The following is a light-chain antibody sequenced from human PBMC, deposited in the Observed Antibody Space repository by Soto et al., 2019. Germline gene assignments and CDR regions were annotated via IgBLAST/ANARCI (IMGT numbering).Light chain of an antibody. CDR2: GAS. J-gene: IGKJ5*01. Sequence: EIVMTQSPGTLSVSPGERATLSCRAGQGVTTNFAWYQQKSGQSPRLLIYGASTRATGIPARFSGSGSGTEFTLTISSLQSEDFAVYYCQQYNNWPPGITFGQGRRLEIK. V-gene: IGKV3-15*01. CDR3: QQYNNWPPGIT. CDR1: QGVTTN.